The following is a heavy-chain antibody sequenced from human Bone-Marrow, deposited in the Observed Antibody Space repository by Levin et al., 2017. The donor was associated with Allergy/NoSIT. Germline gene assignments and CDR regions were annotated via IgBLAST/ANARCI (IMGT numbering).Heavy chain of an antibody. D-gene: IGHD3-22*01. CDR2: IYYSGST. CDR1: GGSIRNFY. V-gene: IGHV4-59*01. J-gene: IGHJ4*02. CDR3: ARITHYDDGSSDYAPGYYFDF. Sequence: KASETLSLTCTVSGGSIRNFYWSWIRQPPGKRLEWIGYIYYSGSTNYNPSLQSRVTISVDTSKNQFSLKLTSVTAADTAVYYCARITHYDDGSSDYAPGYYFDFWGQGALVTVSS.